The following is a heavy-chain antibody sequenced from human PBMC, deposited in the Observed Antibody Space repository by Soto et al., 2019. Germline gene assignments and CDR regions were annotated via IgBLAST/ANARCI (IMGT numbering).Heavy chain of an antibody. CDR2: IYYSGST. CDR3: ARGRGWVDY. V-gene: IGHV4-59*01. Sequence: QVQLQESGPGLVKPSETLSLTCTVSGGSISSYYWSWIRQPPGKGLEWIGYIYYSGSTNYNPSLNSRVTISVDTSKDQFSLKLSSVTAADTAVYYCARGRGWVDYWGQGTLVTVSS. D-gene: IGHD3-22*01. J-gene: IGHJ4*02. CDR1: GGSISSYY.